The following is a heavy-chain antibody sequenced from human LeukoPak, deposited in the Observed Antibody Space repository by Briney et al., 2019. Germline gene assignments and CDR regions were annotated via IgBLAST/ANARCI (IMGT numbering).Heavy chain of an antibody. CDR2: ISGKTGNI. CDR3: ARRFLNSHPIYYYMDV. J-gene: IGHJ6*03. Sequence: ASVKVSCKASGYNFLNYGISWVRQAPGQGLEWMGWISGKTGNINYAQKFQARATMTRDTSTSTAYMELRSLRSVDTAVYFCARRFLNSHPIYYYMDVWAKGTTVIVSS. D-gene: IGHD2-21*01. V-gene: IGHV1-18*01. CDR1: GYNFLNYG.